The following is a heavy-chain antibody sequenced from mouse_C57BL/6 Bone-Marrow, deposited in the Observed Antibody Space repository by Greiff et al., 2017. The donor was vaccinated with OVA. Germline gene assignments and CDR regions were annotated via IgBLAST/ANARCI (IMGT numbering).Heavy chain of an antibody. J-gene: IGHJ3*01. Sequence: LVESGAELVKPGASVKLSCKASGYTFTSYWMHWVKQRPGQGLEWIGMIHPNSGSTNYNEKFKSKATLTVDKSSSTAYMQLSSLTSEDSAVYYCARYGLGYYHYWGQGTLVTVSA. CDR2: IHPNSGST. CDR3: ARYGLGYYHY. D-gene: IGHD1-1*01. V-gene: IGHV1-64*01. CDR1: GYTFTSYW.